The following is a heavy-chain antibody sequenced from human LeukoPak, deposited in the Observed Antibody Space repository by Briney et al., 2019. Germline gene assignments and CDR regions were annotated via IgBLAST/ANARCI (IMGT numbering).Heavy chain of an antibody. CDR3: ARSVGGATTPRFDY. D-gene: IGHD1-26*01. CDR1: GGTFSSYA. V-gene: IGHV1-69*04. Sequence: ASVKVSCKASGGTFSSYAISWVRQAPGQGLEWMGRIIPILGIANYAQKFQGRVTITADKSTSTAYMEVRSLGSEDTAVYYCARSVGGATTPRFDYWGQGTLVTVSS. J-gene: IGHJ4*02. CDR2: IIPILGIA.